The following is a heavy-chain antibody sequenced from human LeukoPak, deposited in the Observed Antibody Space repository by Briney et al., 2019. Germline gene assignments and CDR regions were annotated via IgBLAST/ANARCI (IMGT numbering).Heavy chain of an antibody. J-gene: IGHJ4*02. CDR3: ARTRKDTAMVRFDY. CDR2: IYHSGST. V-gene: IGHV4-38-2*02. D-gene: IGHD5-18*01. Sequence: SETLSLTCIVSGYSISSVYYWGWIRPPPGKGLEWIGSIYHSGSTYYNPSLKSRVTISVDTSKNQFSLKLSSVTAADTAVYYCARTRKDTAMVRFDYWGQGTLVTVSS. CDR1: GYSISSVYY.